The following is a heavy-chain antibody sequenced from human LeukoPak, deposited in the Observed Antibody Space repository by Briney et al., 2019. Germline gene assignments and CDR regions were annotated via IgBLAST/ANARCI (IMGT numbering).Heavy chain of an antibody. Sequence: GESLKISCKGSGYSFTSYWIGWVRQMPGKGLEWMGIIYPGDSDTRYSPSFQGQVTISADKSISTAYLQWSSLKASDIAMYYCARRREDYSSSGYYYYYYMDVWGKGTTVTVSS. CDR1: GYSFTSYW. CDR3: ARRREDYSSSGYYYYYYMDV. J-gene: IGHJ6*03. CDR2: IYPGDSDT. V-gene: IGHV5-51*01. D-gene: IGHD6-6*01.